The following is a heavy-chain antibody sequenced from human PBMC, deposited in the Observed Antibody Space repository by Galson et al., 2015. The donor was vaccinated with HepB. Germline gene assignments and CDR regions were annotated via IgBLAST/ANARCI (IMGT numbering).Heavy chain of an antibody. D-gene: IGHD5-12*01. CDR1: GFTFNSYG. J-gene: IGHJ4*02. Sequence: SLRLSCAASGFTFNSYGMSWVRQAPGKGLEWVSSVSSSGGSTYYADSVKGRFTISRDNSMNTLDLRMNSLRAEDTAVYFCAKGQRGYSGYYQFNYWGQGTLVTVSS. CDR2: VSSSGGST. V-gene: IGHV3-23*01. CDR3: AKGQRGYSGYYQFNY.